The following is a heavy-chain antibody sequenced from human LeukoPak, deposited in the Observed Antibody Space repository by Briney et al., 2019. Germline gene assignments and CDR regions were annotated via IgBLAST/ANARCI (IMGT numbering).Heavy chain of an antibody. Sequence: PGGSLRLSCAASGFTLSDYYMSWIRQAPGKGLEWPSDISGSSGYIKYADSVKGRFTISRDNAKNSLYLQMNSLRADDTAVYYCARVGYGSGTLGWFDPWGQGTLVTVSS. D-gene: IGHD3-10*01. J-gene: IGHJ5*02. V-gene: IGHV3-11*05. CDR1: GFTLSDYY. CDR2: ISGSSGYI. CDR3: ARVGYGSGTLGWFDP.